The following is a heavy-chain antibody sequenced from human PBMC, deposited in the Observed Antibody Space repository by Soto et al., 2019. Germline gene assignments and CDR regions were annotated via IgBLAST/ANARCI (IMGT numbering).Heavy chain of an antibody. CDR3: ARHTPAISISDH. CDR2: IYYSGST. CDR1: GGSISSSSYY. J-gene: IGHJ4*02. V-gene: IGHV4-39*01. D-gene: IGHD2-15*01. Sequence: SLTCTVSGGSISSSSYYWGWIRQPPGKGLEWIGSIYYSGSTYYSPSLKSRVTISVDTSKNQFSLKLSSVTAADTAVYYCARHTPAISISDHWGQGTLVTVSS.